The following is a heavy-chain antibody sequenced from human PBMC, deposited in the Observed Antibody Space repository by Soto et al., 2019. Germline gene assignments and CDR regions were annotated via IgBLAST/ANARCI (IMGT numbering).Heavy chain of an antibody. D-gene: IGHD3-22*01. V-gene: IGHV1-69*02. CDR3: ASSVVYDSSGYYDY. CDR2: IIPILGIA. CDR1: GGTFSSYT. J-gene: IGHJ4*02. Sequence: ASVKVSCKASGGTFSSYTISWVRQALGQGLEWMGRIIPILGIANYAQKFQGRVTITADKSTSTAYMELSSLRSEDTAVYYCASSVVYDSSGYYDYWGQGTLVTVSS.